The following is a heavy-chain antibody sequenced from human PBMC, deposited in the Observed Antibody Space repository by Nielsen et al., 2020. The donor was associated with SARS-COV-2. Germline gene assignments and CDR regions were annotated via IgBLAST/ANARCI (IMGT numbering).Heavy chain of an antibody. CDR3: ARPITYYYDSSGYPDAFDI. V-gene: IGHV1-69*02. Sequence: WVRQAPGQGLEWMGRIIPILGIVNYAQKFQGRVTITADKSTSTAYMELSSLRSEDTAVYYCARPITYYYDSSGYPDAFDIWGQGTMVTVSS. D-gene: IGHD3-22*01. CDR2: IIPILGIV. J-gene: IGHJ3*02.